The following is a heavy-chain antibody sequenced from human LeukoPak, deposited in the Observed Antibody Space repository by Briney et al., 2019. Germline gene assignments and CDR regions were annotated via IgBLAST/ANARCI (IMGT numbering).Heavy chain of an antibody. V-gene: IGHV1-69*05. CDR1: GGTFSSYA. D-gene: IGHD4-17*01. CDR3: ARDRRGGSTVTGP. CDR2: IIPIFGTA. J-gene: IGHJ5*02. Sequence: GASVKVSFKASGGTFSSYAISWVRQAPGQGLEWMGRIIPIFGTANYAQKFQGRVTITTDESTSTAYMELSSLRSEDTAVYYWARDRRGGSTVTGPWGQGTLVTVSS.